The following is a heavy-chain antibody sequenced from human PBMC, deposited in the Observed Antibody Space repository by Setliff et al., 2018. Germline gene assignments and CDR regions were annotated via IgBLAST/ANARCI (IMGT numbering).Heavy chain of an antibody. CDR3: ARSYNFWSGPALDV. Sequence: PGGSLRLSCAASGFTFGSYSMNWVRQAPGKGLEWVSDISSSSSTIYYADSVKGRFTISRDNAQNSLYLQMNSLRAEDTAVYYCARSYNFWSGPALDVWGKGTTVTVSS. J-gene: IGHJ6*04. CDR1: GFTFGSYS. V-gene: IGHV3-48*01. D-gene: IGHD3-3*01. CDR2: ISSSSSTI.